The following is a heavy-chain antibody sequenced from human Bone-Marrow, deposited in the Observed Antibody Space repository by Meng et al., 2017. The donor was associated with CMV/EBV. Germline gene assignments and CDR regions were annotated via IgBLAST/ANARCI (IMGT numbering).Heavy chain of an antibody. V-gene: IGHV3-21*01. Sequence: GGSLRLSCVASGFRFSSFWMSWVRQAPGKGLEWVSSISSSSSYIYYADSVKGRFTISRDNAKNSLYLQMNSLRAEDTAVYYCARRYCSSTSCYIRGFSLWGQGTLVTVSS. CDR2: ISSSSSYI. J-gene: IGHJ4*02. CDR3: ARRYCSSTSCYIRGFSL. D-gene: IGHD2-2*02. CDR1: GFRFSSFW.